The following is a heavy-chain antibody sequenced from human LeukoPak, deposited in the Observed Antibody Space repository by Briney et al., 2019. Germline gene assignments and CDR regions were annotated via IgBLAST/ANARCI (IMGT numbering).Heavy chain of an antibody. CDR1: GFTFSSCA. Sequence: GGSLRLSCAASGFTFSSCAMSWVRQAPGKGLEWASAISGSGGSTYYADSVKGRFTISRDNSKNTLYLQMNSLRAEDTAVYYCATHCSSTSCYPDDAFDIWGQGTMVTVSS. CDR2: ISGSGGST. V-gene: IGHV3-23*01. J-gene: IGHJ3*02. D-gene: IGHD2-2*01. CDR3: ATHCSSTSCYPDDAFDI.